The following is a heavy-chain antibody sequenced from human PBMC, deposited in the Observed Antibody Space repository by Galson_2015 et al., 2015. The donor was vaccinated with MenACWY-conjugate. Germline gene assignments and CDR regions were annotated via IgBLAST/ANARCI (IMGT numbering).Heavy chain of an antibody. V-gene: IGHV3-7*03. J-gene: IGHJ5*01. CDR1: GFTFSFHW. D-gene: IGHD3-22*01. CDR2: IKQDGSEK. Sequence: SLRLSCAASGFTFSFHWMSWVRQAPGKGLEWVANIKQDGSEKYYVDSVKGRFIISRDNTKNSLYLQMNSLRGEDTAVYYCARNLAGQSGGYRWFVSWGQGTLVTVSS. CDR3: ARNLAGQSGGYRWFVS.